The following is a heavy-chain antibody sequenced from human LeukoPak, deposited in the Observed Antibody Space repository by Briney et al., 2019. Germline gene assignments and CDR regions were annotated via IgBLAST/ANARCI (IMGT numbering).Heavy chain of an antibody. J-gene: IGHJ6*02. CDR2: ISFDGSNK. CDR3: ARVGYDYGDYYYYYGMDV. D-gene: IGHD4-17*01. CDR1: GFTFSNYA. Sequence: PGGSLRLSCAASGFTFSNYALHWVRQAPGKGLEWVAVISFDGSNKYYADSVKGRFTISRDNSKNTLYLEMNSLRAEDTAVYYCARVGYDYGDYYYYYGMDVWGQGTTVTVSS. V-gene: IGHV3-30*04.